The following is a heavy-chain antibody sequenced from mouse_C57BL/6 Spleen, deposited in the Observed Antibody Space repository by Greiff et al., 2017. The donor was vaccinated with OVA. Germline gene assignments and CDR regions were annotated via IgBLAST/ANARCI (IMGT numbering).Heavy chain of an antibody. CDR3: VRHRAGTGAMDY. CDR2: IRSKSNNYAT. CDR1: GFSFNTYA. J-gene: IGHJ4*01. Sequence: EVNVVESGGGLVQPKGSLKLSCAASGFSFNTYAMNWVRQAPGKGLEWVARIRSKSNNYATYYADSVKDRFTISRDDSESMLYLQMNNLKTEDTAMYYCVRHRAGTGAMDYWGQGTSVTVSS. V-gene: IGHV10-1*01. D-gene: IGHD3-3*01.